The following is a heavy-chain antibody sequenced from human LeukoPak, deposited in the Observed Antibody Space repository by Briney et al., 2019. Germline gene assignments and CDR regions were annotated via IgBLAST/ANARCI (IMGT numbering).Heavy chain of an antibody. Sequence: GGSLRLSCAASGFTFSSYGMNWVRQAPGKGLEWVAVISYDGSNKYYADSVKGRFTISRDNAKNSLYLQMNSLRAEDTAVYYCARAGYSSSSRRDAFDIWGQGTMVTVSS. CDR2: ISYDGSNK. CDR1: GFTFSSYG. V-gene: IGHV3-30*03. D-gene: IGHD6-13*01. CDR3: ARAGYSSSSRRDAFDI. J-gene: IGHJ3*02.